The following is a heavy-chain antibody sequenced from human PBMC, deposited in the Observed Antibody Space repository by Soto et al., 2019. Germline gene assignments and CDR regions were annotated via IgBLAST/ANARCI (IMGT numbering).Heavy chain of an antibody. CDR3: ARDSSSFGYYGMDV. CDR2: ISAYNGNT. Sequence: GASVKVSCQASGYTFTSYGISWVRQAPGQGLEWMGWISAYNGNTNYAQKLQGRVTMTTDTSTSTAYMELRSLRSDDTAVYYCARDSSSFGYYGMDVWGQGTTVTVAS. J-gene: IGHJ6*02. CDR1: GYTFTSYG. V-gene: IGHV1-18*01. D-gene: IGHD6-6*01.